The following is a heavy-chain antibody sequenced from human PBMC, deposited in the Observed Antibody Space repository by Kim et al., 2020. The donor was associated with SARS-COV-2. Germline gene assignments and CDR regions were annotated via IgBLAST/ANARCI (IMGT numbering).Heavy chain of an antibody. J-gene: IGHJ4*02. Sequence: FQGRVTMTRDTSTSTVYMELSSLRSEDTAVYYCARGLEMATISFRFQFDYWGQGTLVTVSS. D-gene: IGHD5-12*01. V-gene: IGHV1-46*01. CDR3: ARGLEMATISFRFQFDY.